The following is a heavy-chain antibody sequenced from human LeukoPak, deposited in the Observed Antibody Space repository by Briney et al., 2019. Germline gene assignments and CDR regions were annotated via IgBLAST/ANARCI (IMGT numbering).Heavy chain of an antibody. Sequence: ASVKVSCKASGYTFTGYYMHWVRQAPGQGLEWMGWINPNSGGTNYAQKFQGRVTMTRDTSISTAYMELSRLRSDDTAVYYCARDGAYSSGWPYNFDYWGQGTLVTVSS. CDR1: GYTFTGYY. CDR3: ARDGAYSSGWPYNFDY. CDR2: INPNSGGT. J-gene: IGHJ4*02. V-gene: IGHV1-2*02. D-gene: IGHD6-19*01.